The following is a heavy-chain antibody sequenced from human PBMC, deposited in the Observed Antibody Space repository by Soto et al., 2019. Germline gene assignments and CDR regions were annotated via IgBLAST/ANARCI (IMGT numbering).Heavy chain of an antibody. V-gene: IGHV3-23*01. CDR2: ISGSGGST. CDR3: ATGAGAYYYYGMDV. J-gene: IGHJ6*02. D-gene: IGHD6-19*01. CDR1: GFTFSSYA. Sequence: EVQLLESGGGLVQPGGSLRLSCAASGFTFSSYAMSWVRQAPGKGLEWVSAISGSGGSTYYADSVKGRFTISRDNSKNTLYLQMNRLRAEDTAVYYCATGAGAYYYYGMDVWGQGTTVTVSS.